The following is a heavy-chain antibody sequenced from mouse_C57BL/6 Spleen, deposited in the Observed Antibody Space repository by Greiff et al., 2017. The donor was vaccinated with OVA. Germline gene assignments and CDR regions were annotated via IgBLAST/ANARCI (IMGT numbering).Heavy chain of an antibody. Sequence: QVQLQQPGAELVKPGASVKLSCKASGYTFTSYWTHWVKQRPGQGLEWIGMIHPNSGSTNYNEKFKSKATLTVDKSSSTAYMQLSSLTSEDSAVYYCARWDLYYDYYFDYWGQGTTLTVSS. V-gene: IGHV1-64*01. CDR2: IHPNSGST. D-gene: IGHD2-4*01. CDR1: GYTFTSYW. J-gene: IGHJ2*01. CDR3: ARWDLYYDYYFDY.